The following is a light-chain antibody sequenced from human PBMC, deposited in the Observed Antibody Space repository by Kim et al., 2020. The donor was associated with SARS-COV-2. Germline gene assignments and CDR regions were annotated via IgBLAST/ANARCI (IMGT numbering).Light chain of an antibody. V-gene: IGKV3-15*01. CDR1: QSVTSD. J-gene: IGKJ4*01. CDR3: HQFKKWPLT. Sequence: VSPGERVTLSCRASQSVTSDLAWYLHKPGQAPRRLVYGASTRATGIPVRFSGSGSGTEFTLTISSLQSEDFAVYYCHQFKKWPLTFGGGTKVDIK. CDR2: GAS.